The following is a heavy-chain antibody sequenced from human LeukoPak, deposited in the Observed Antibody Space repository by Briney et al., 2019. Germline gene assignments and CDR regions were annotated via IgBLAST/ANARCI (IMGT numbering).Heavy chain of an antibody. CDR3: ATAGDGVGARDY. Sequence: SETLSLTCTVSGGSISRGGYYWSWIRQPPGKGLEWIGYIYHTGSTFYNPSLQSRVSISIDKSKNQFSLKLNSVTAADTAVYYCATAGDGVGARDYWGQGTLVTVSS. CDR1: GGSISRGGYY. V-gene: IGHV4-30-2*01. CDR2: IYHTGST. D-gene: IGHD1-26*01. J-gene: IGHJ4*02.